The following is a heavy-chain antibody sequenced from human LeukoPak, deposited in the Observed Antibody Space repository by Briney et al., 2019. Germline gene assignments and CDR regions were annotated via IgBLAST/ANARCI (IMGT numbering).Heavy chain of an antibody. J-gene: IGHJ6*02. CDR3: ARSRRAVAAAANTGSRYYCYGMDV. D-gene: IGHD6-13*01. CDR2: IKQDGSEK. CDR1: GFTFSSYW. Sequence: GGSLRLSCAASGFTFSSYWMSWVRQAPGKGLEWVANIKQDGSEKYYVDSVKGRFTISRDNAKNSLYLQMNSLRAEDTAVYYCARSRRAVAAAANTGSRYYCYGMDVWGQGTTVTVSS. V-gene: IGHV3-7*05.